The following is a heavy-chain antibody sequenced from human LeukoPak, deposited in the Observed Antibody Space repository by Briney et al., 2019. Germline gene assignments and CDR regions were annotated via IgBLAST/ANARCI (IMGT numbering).Heavy chain of an antibody. CDR2: IFPSGGEM. CDR3: ATYRQVLLPFES. V-gene: IGHV3-23*01. D-gene: IGHD2-8*02. J-gene: IGHJ4*02. Sequence: PGGSLRLSCAASGFTFSTFAMIWVRQPPGKGLEWVSSIFPSGGEMHYADSVRGPFTISRDNSQSTLPLKMNSLRAEDTAIYYCATYRQVLLPFESWGQGTLVTVSS. CDR1: GFTFSTFA.